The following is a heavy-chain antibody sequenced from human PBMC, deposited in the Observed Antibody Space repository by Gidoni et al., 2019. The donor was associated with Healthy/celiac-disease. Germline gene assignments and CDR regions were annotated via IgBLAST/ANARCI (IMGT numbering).Heavy chain of an antibody. CDR2: ISAYNGNT. D-gene: IGHD2-15*01. V-gene: IGHV1-18*01. Sequence: QVQLVQSGAEVKKPGASVKVSCKASGSTFTSYVISWLRQAPGQGLEWMGWISAYNGNTNYAQKLQGGVTMTTDTSTSTAYMELRSLRSDDTAVYYCARTPHCSGGSCYSDYFDYWGQGTLVTVSS. CDR1: GSTFTSYV. CDR3: ARTPHCSGGSCYSDYFDY. J-gene: IGHJ4*02.